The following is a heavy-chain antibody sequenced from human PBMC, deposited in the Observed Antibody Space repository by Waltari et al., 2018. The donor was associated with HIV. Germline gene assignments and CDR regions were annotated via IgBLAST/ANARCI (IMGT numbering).Heavy chain of an antibody. Sequence: QVQLVESWGGVVQPGRSLRLSCAASGFTFSSYGMHWVRQAPGKGLEWVAVIWYDGSNKYYADSVKGRFTISRDNSKNTLYLQMNSLRAEDTAVYYCAREAADGTPFDYWGQGTLVTVSS. CDR2: IWYDGSNK. J-gene: IGHJ4*02. V-gene: IGHV3-33*01. CDR1: GFTFSSYG. D-gene: IGHD6-13*01. CDR3: AREAADGTPFDY.